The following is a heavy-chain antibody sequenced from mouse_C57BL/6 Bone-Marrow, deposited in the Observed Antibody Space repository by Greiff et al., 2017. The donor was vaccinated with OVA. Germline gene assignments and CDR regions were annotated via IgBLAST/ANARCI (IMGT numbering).Heavy chain of an antibody. CDR1: GFSFNTYA. D-gene: IGHD2-13*01. CDR3: VRHVTYFDV. Sequence: EVKLMESGGGLVQPKGSLILSCAASGFSFNTYAMNWVRQAPGKGLEWVARIRSKSNNYATYYADSVKDRFTISRDDSESMLYLQMNNLKTEDTAMYYCVRHVTYFDVWGTGTTVTVSS. CDR2: IRSKSNNYAT. J-gene: IGHJ1*03. V-gene: IGHV10-1*01.